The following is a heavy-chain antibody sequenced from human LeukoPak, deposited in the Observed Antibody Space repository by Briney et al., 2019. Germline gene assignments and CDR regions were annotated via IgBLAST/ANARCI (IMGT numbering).Heavy chain of an antibody. CDR2: IYSAGRT. J-gene: IGHJ1*01. CDR3: ARVGCSGGSCYSQYFQH. V-gene: IGHV3-53*01. CDR1: GFTVSTDY. D-gene: IGHD2-15*01. Sequence: GGSLRLSCAASGFTVSTDYMSWVRQAPGKGLEWVSLIYSAGRTNYADSAKGRFTIFRDDSTNTLCLQMNSLRADDTAVYYCARVGCSGGSCYSQYFQHWGQGTLVTVSS.